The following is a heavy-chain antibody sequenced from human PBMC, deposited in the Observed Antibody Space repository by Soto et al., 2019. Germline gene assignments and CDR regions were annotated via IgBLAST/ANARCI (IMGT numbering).Heavy chain of an antibody. Sequence: QVQLVESGGGVVQPGRSLRLSCAASGFTFSSYGMHWVRQAPGKGLEWVAVISYDGSNKYYADSVKGRFTISRDNSKNTLYLPMNSLRAEVSSVYYCARGIVGATPFDYWGQGTLVTVSS. CDR2: ISYDGSNK. D-gene: IGHD1-26*01. J-gene: IGHJ4*02. CDR1: GFTFSSYG. V-gene: IGHV3-30*03. CDR3: ARGIVGATPFDY.